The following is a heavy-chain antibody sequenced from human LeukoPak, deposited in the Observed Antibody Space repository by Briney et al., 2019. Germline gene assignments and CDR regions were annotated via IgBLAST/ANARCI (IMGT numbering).Heavy chain of an antibody. CDR2: ISAYNGNT. J-gene: IGHJ4*02. CDR1: GYTFTSCG. V-gene: IGHV1-18*01. Sequence: GASVKVSCKASGYTFTSCGISWVRQAPGQGLEWMGWISAYNGNTNYAQKLQGRVTMTTDTSTSTAYMELRSLRSDDTAVYYCARDGIVVVPAAAPDYWGQGTLVTVSS. CDR3: ARDGIVVVPAAAPDY. D-gene: IGHD2-2*01.